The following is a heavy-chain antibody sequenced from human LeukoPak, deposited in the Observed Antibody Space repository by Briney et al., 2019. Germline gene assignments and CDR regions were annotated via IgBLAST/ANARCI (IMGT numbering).Heavy chain of an antibody. CDR1: GYSFTSYW. J-gene: IGHJ5*02. D-gene: IGHD4-17*01. CDR3: ARHGANYGDYGWFDP. V-gene: IGHV5-10-1*01. CDR2: IDPSDSYT. Sequence: GESLKISCKGSGYSFTSYWISWVRQMPGKGLEWMGRIDPSDSYTNYSPSFQGHVTISADESISTAYLQWSSLKASDTAMYYCARHGANYGDYGWFDPWGQGTLVTVSS.